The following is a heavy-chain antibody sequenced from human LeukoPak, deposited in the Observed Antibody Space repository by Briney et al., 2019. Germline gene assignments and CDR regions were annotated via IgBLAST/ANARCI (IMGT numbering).Heavy chain of an antibody. Sequence: SETLSLTCTLSLGSISRVFWSVSRQPPGKRLEYIGYTSDSGTTNYNPSLKSRVTISVDASKNQFSLKVTSVTTADTSVYYCENRGRSGWFDLWSQGTLVTVSS. J-gene: IGHJ5*02. CDR2: TSDSGTT. V-gene: IGHV4-59*01. CDR3: ENRGRSGWFDL. D-gene: IGHD5-24*01. CDR1: LGSISRVF.